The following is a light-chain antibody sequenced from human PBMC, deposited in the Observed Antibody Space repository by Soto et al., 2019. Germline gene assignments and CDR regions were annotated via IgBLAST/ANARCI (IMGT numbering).Light chain of an antibody. Sequence: DIQMTQSPSSLSASVGDRVTITCRASQGISTYLAWYQHKPGTVPKLLIYAASTLQSGVPSRFSGSGSGTDFSLTISSLQPEDVATYYCQKYNSAPRTFGQGTKVEIK. V-gene: IGKV1-27*01. CDR2: AAS. CDR1: QGISTY. J-gene: IGKJ1*01. CDR3: QKYNSAPRT.